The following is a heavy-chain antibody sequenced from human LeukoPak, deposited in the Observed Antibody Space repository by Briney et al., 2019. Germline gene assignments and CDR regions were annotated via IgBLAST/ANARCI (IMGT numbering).Heavy chain of an antibody. CDR3: KTRSGEGY. CDR2: IKSRADGGTT. J-gene: IGHJ4*02. D-gene: IGHD7-27*01. V-gene: IGHV3-15*01. Sequence: KPGGSLTLSCAASGFIFSNAWVKWVRQAPGKGLEWIGNIKSRADGGTTDYAAAVKGRSTIPRDDSKTTLYLQMNSLKTEDTDMYYGKTRSGEGYWGQGTLVTVSS. CDR1: GFIFSNAW.